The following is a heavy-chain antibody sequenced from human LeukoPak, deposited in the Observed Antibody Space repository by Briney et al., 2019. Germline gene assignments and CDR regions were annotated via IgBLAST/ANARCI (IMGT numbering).Heavy chain of an antibody. V-gene: IGHV1-18*01. CDR1: GYAFTNYA. CDR2: ISVYNGNT. CDR3: ARGYCSSATCRHFDY. J-gene: IGHJ4*02. D-gene: IGHD2-2*01. Sequence: ASVKLFCKASGYAFTNYAISWVRQAPGQGLEWMGWISVYNGNTNYAQKLQGRVTMTADTSTTTAYMELRSLRSDDTAVYYCARGYCSSATCRHFDYWGQGALVTVSS.